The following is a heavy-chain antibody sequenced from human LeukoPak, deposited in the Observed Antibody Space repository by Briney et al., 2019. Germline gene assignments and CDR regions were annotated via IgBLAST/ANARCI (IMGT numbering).Heavy chain of an antibody. J-gene: IGHJ4*02. CDR2: ISGSGGST. V-gene: IGHV3-23*01. CDR1: GFTFSSYA. Sequence: PGGSLRLSCAASGFTFSSYAMSWVRQAPGKGLEWVSGISGSGGSTYYADSVKGRFTISRDNSKNTLYLQMNSLRAEDTAVYYCARDREPIWSIVTGTAPSDYWGQGTLVTVSS. D-gene: IGHD1-20*01. CDR3: ARDREPIWSIVTGTAPSDY.